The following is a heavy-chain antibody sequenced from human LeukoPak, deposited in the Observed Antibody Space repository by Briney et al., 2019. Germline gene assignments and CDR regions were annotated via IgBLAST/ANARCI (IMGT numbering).Heavy chain of an antibody. V-gene: IGHV3-74*01. CDR1: GFTFSSYW. Sequence: GGSLRLSCAASGFTFSSYWMYWVRQAPRKGLVLVSRINSDGSSTSHAESVKGRFTISRDNAKNTLYLQMNSLRAEDTAVYYCAREGGYSHAFDYWGQGTLVTVSS. CDR3: AREGGYSHAFDY. CDR2: INSDGSST. J-gene: IGHJ4*02. D-gene: IGHD3-22*01.